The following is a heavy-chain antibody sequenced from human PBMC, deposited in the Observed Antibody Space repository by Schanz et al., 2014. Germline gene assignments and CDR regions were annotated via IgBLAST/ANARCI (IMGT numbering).Heavy chain of an antibody. J-gene: IGHJ4*02. Sequence: QVQLVQSGAEVKKPGASVKVSCKASGYTFTSHGISWVRQAPGQGLEWMGRIIPSLGLAKYEQKFQDKVTITADTSTTTAYMDLRSLRSDDTAVYYCARDQSPYTNSSDVRYFDYWGQGTLVTVSS. D-gene: IGHD6-6*01. CDR1: GYTFTSHG. V-gene: IGHV1-69*04. CDR3: ARDQSPYTNSSDVRYFDY. CDR2: IIPSLGLA.